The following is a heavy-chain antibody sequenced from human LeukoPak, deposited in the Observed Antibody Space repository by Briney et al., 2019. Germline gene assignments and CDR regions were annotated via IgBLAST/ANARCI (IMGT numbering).Heavy chain of an antibody. J-gene: IGHJ4*02. V-gene: IGHV1-46*01. Sequence: GASVKVSCKASGYTFSTYYIHWVRQAPGQGLEWMGIINPSGGSTTYAQKFQGRVTMTRDTSTRTAYMELSSLKSEDTAVYYCARDGIFDYWGQGTLVTVSS. CDR2: INPSGGST. CDR3: ARDGIFDY. D-gene: IGHD1-1*01. CDR1: GYTFSTYY.